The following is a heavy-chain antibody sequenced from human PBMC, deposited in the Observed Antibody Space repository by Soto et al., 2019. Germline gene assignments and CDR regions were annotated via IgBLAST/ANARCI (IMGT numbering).Heavy chain of an antibody. D-gene: IGHD3-10*01. CDR1: GFTFSSYA. Sequence: QVQLVESGGGVVQPGRSLRLSRAASGFTFSSYAMHWVRQAPGKGLEWVAVISYDGSNKYYADSVKGRFTISRDNSKNTLYLQMNCLRTEDTAVYYCARDRAAYYYGSGPFDPWGQGTLVTVSS. CDR3: ARDRAAYYYGSGPFDP. J-gene: IGHJ5*02. CDR2: ISYDGSNK. V-gene: IGHV3-30-3*01.